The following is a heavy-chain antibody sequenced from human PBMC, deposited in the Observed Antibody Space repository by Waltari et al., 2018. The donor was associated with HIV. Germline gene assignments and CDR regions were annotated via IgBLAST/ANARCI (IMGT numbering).Heavy chain of an antibody. Sequence: EVQLVESGGGLVQPGGSLRLSCAAYGFASSTYDLHWVRQAAGKGPEWVAFIGTCGDTYYADSVKGRFSISRENAENSFYLQMDSRPAGDTAVYYCARGKISAPGTSYFDYWGQGTLVTVSS. J-gene: IGHJ4*02. CDR1: GFASSTYD. CDR3: ARGKISAPGTSYFDY. V-gene: IGHV3-13*01. CDR2: IGTCGDT. D-gene: IGHD6-13*01.